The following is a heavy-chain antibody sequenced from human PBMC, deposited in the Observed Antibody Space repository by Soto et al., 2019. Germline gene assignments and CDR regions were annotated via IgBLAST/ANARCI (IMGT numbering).Heavy chain of an antibody. CDR2: ISYDGSNK. CDR1: GFTFSSYA. J-gene: IGHJ6*02. Sequence: QVQLVESGGGVVQPGRSLRLSCAASGFTFSSYAMHWVRQAPGKGLEWVAVISYDGSNKYYADSVKGRFTISRDNSKNTLYLQMNSLRAEDTAVYYCAREPKGYCSGGSCYSHYYYGMDVWGQGTTVTVSS. D-gene: IGHD2-15*01. CDR3: AREPKGYCSGGSCYSHYYYGMDV. V-gene: IGHV3-30-3*01.